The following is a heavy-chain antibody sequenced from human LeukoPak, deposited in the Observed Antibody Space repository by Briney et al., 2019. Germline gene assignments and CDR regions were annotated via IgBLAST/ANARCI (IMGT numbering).Heavy chain of an antibody. V-gene: IGHV4-39*01. J-gene: IGHJ4*02. D-gene: IGHD3-22*01. Sequence: SETLSLTCTVSGGSISSSSYYWGWIRQPPGKGLEWIGSIYYSGSTYYNPSLKSRVTMSVDTSKNQFSLKLSSVTAADTAVYYCARVYYYDSSGYYCSFDYWGQGSLVTVSS. CDR2: IYYSGST. CDR1: GGSISSSSYY. CDR3: ARVYYYDSSGYYCSFDY.